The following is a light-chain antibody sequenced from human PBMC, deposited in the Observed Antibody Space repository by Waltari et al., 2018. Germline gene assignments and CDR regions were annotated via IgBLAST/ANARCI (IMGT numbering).Light chain of an antibody. Sequence: IVLTQSPATLSLSPGERATLSCRASQRISSYLAWYQQKPGQAPRLLICDGANRATGIPARFSGSGSKTDFTLTIASLEPEDFAVYYCQQHGSFPRTFGQGTKVEI. CDR3: QQHGSFPRT. CDR2: DGA. J-gene: IGKJ1*01. CDR1: QRISSY. V-gene: IGKV3-11*01.